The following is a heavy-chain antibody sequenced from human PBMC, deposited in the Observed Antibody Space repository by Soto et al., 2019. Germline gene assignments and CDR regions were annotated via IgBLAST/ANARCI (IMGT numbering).Heavy chain of an antibody. V-gene: IGHV1-69*13. CDR1: GGTFSSYA. Sequence: ASVKVSCKASGGTFSSYAISWVRQAPGQGLEWMGGIIPIFGTANYAQKFQGRVTITADESTSTAYMELSSLRSEDTAVYYCARAVTAVAYAFDIWGQGAMVTVSS. D-gene: IGHD6-19*01. J-gene: IGHJ3*02. CDR3: ARAVTAVAYAFDI. CDR2: IIPIFGTA.